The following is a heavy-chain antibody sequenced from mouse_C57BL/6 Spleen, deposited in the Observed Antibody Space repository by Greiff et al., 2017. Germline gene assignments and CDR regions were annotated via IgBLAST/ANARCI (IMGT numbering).Heavy chain of an antibody. CDR3: ARPAYYSNYWYFDV. Sequence: VQLQQPGAELVRPGSSVKLSCKASGYTFTSYWMDWVKQRPGQGLEWIGNIYPSDSETHYNQKFKDKATLTVDKSSSTAYMQLSSLTSEDSAVYYCARPAYYSNYWYFDVWGTGTTVTVSS. J-gene: IGHJ1*03. CDR1: GYTFTSYW. CDR2: IYPSDSET. V-gene: IGHV1-61*01. D-gene: IGHD2-5*01.